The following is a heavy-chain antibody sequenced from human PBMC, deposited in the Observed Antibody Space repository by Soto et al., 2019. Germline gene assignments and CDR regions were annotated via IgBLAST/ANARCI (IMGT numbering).Heavy chain of an antibody. V-gene: IGHV4-59*01. J-gene: IGHJ4*02. CDR3: ARTYYYDTSGYYPGYYFDY. Sequence: SETLSLTCTVSGGSISSYYWSWIRQPPGKGLEWIGYIYYSGSTNYNPSLKSRATISVDTSKNQFSLKLSSVTTADTAVYYCARTYYYDTSGYYPGYYFDYWGQGTLVTVS. CDR2: IYYSGST. D-gene: IGHD3-22*01. CDR1: GGSISSYY.